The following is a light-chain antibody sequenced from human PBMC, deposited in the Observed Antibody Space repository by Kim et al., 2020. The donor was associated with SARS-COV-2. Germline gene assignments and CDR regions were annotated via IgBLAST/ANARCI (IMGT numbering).Light chain of an antibody. J-gene: IGKJ1*01. Sequence: DIVMTQSPLSLPVTPGEPASISCRASQSLLYANGYNYLDWYLQKPGQSPQLLIYLASNRASGVPDRFSGSGSGTDVTLKISRVEAEDVGIYYCMQGVRNPTFGQGTKVDIK. CDR3: MQGVRNPT. CDR2: LAS. V-gene: IGKV2-28*01. CDR1: QSLLYANGYNY.